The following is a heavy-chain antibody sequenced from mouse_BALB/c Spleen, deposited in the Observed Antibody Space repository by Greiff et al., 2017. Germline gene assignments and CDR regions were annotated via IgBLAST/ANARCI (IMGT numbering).Heavy chain of an antibody. D-gene: IGHD2-14*01. CDR3: ARNYRYDFSMDY. CDR1: GFTFSSFG. J-gene: IGHJ4*01. V-gene: IGHV5-17*02. Sequence: DVHLVESGGGLVQPGGSRKLSCAASGFTFSSFGMHWVRQAPEKGLEWVAYISSGSSTIYYADTVKGRFTISRDNPKNTLFLQMTSLRSEDTAMYYCARNYRYDFSMDYWGQGTSVTVSS. CDR2: ISSGSSTI.